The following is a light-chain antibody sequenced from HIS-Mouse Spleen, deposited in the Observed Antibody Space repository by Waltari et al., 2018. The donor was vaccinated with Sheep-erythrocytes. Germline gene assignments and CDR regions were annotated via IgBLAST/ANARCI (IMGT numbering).Light chain of an antibody. J-gene: IGLJ1*01. CDR1: SRDVGGYNF. CDR2: DVS. Sequence: QSALTQPRSVSGSPGQSVTISCPATSRDVGGYNFAYWYQQHPGKAPKPMIYDVSKRPSGVPDRFSGSKSGNTASLTISGLQAEDEADYYCCSYAGSYNHVFATGTKVTVL. V-gene: IGLV2-11*01. CDR3: CSYAGSYNHV.